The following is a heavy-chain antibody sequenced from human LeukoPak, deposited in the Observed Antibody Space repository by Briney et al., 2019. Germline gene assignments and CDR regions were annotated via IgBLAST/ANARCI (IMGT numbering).Heavy chain of an antibody. CDR3: ASRHYYDSRAFDY. CDR2: ISTSSGYI. J-gene: IGHJ4*02. D-gene: IGHD3-22*01. V-gene: IGHV3-21*01. Sequence: PGGSLGLSCAASGFTFSSYTMNWVRQAPGKGLEWVSSISTSSGYIYYADSVKGRFTISRDNAKNSLYLQMNSLRAEDTAVYYCASRHYYDSRAFDYWGQGTLVTVSS. CDR1: GFTFSSYT.